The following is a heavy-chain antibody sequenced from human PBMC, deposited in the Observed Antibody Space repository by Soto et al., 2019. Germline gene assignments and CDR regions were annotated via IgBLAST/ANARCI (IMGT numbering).Heavy chain of an antibody. CDR2: IYYSGST. V-gene: IGHV4-31*03. CDR1: GGSISSGGYY. Sequence: PSETLSLTCTVSGGSISSGGYYWSWIRQHPGKGLEWIGYIYYSGSTYYNPSLKSRVTISVDTSKNQFSLELSSVTAADTAVYYCAGGGVDYSGYDIGIFDPWGQGTLVTVSS. J-gene: IGHJ5*02. D-gene: IGHD5-12*01. CDR3: AGGGVDYSGYDIGIFDP.